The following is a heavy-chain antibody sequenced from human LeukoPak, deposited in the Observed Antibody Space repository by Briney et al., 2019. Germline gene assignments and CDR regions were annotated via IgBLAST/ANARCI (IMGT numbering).Heavy chain of an antibody. CDR3: ARVRAGYCTSTSCYTGMDV. V-gene: IGHV3-23*01. Sequence: GGSLRLSCAASGFTFSSYAMSWVRQAPGKGLEWVSAISGSGGSTYYADSVRGRFTISRDNSKFTLYMQMNSLRAEDTAVYYCARVRAGYCTSTSCYTGMDVWGQGTTVTVSS. CDR1: GFTFSSYA. CDR2: ISGSGGST. J-gene: IGHJ6*02. D-gene: IGHD2-2*01.